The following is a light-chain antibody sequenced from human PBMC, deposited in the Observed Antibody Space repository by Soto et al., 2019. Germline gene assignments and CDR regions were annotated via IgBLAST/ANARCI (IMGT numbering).Light chain of an antibody. Sequence: DIQMTQSPSSLSASVGDRVTITCRASQTISSSLNWYQQKPGTAPKLLIYTASRLQSGVPSRFSGSGSGTDFTLTISSLQPEDFTTYYCQQSCRTPWTFGQGTKVEIK. V-gene: IGKV1-39*01. CDR3: QQSCRTPWT. CDR1: QTISSS. CDR2: TAS. J-gene: IGKJ1*01.